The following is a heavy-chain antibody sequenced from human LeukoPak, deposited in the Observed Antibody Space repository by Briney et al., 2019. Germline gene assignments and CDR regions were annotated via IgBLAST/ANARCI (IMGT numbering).Heavy chain of an antibody. V-gene: IGHV6-1*01. D-gene: IGHD5-24*01. J-gene: IGHJ4*02. CDR1: GDSVSSDSGA. CDR2: TFYRSKWYN. Sequence: SQTLSLTCAISGDSVSSDSGAWNWLRQSQSRGLEWLGRTFYRSKWYNDYAVSVKSRITITPATSKNQFSLQLNSVTPEDTAVYYCARDNGYNYDYWGQGTLVTVSS. CDR3: ARDNGYNYDY.